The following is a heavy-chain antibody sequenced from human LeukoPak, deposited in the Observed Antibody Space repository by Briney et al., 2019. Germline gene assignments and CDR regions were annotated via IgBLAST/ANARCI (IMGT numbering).Heavy chain of an antibody. Sequence: SETLSLTCTVSGGSISSYYWNWIRQPPGKGLEWIGYISYSGSTNCNPSLKSRVTISVDTSKNQFSLKLSSVTAADTAVYYCARRYHYDTSGYYYYFDYWGQGTLVTVSS. D-gene: IGHD3-22*01. J-gene: IGHJ4*02. CDR2: ISYSGST. V-gene: IGHV4-59*01. CDR3: ARRYHYDTSGYYYYFDY. CDR1: GGSISSYY.